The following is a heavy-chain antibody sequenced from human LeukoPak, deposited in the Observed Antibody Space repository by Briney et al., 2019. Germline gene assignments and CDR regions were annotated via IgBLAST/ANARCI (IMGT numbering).Heavy chain of an antibody. V-gene: IGHV3-11*03. D-gene: IGHD3-9*01. J-gene: IGHJ5*02. CDR2: ISSSSSYT. Sequence: MSGGSLRLSCAASGFSFSDAYMSWIRQAPGKGLEWVSYISSSSSYTNYADSVKGRFTISRDNAKNSLYLQMNSLRAEDTAVYYCARISGGILTGLGWFDPWGQGTLVTVSS. CDR3: ARISGGILTGLGWFDP. CDR1: GFSFSDAY.